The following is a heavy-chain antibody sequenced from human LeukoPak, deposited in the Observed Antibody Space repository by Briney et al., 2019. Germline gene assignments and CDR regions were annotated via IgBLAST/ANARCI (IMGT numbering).Heavy chain of an antibody. D-gene: IGHD4-17*01. CDR3: ARGSGGDYVDVFGY. CDR2: INWNGGST. CDR1: GFTFDDYG. J-gene: IGHJ4*02. V-gene: IGHV3-20*01. Sequence: AGGSLRLSCAASGFTFDDYGMSWVRQAPGKGLEWVSGINWNGGSTGYAESVKGRFTISRDNAKNSLYLQMNSLRAEDTALYHCARGSGGDYVDVFGYWGQGTLVTVSP.